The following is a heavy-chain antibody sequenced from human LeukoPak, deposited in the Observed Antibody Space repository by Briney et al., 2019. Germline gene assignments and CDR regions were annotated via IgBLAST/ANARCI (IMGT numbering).Heavy chain of an antibody. D-gene: IGHD3-10*01. CDR1: GFIFSSHW. CDR3: ARDYGWSFAN. J-gene: IGHJ4*02. CDR2: IKYDGSEQ. Sequence: SGGSLRLSCTSSGFIFSSHWMNWVRQAPGKGPEWVANIKYDGSEQYYVDSVKGRFSISRDNTMNLLYLQMNSLRVEDTAVYYCARDYGWSFANWGQGTLVTVSS. V-gene: IGHV3-7*03.